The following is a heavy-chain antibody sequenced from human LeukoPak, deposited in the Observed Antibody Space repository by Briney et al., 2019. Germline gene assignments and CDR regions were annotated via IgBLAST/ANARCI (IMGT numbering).Heavy chain of an antibody. CDR3: ARYSSSLRPYAFDI. D-gene: IGHD6-6*01. V-gene: IGHV1-69*05. CDR1: GGTFSGYA. J-gene: IGHJ3*02. CDR2: IIPIFGTA. Sequence: GASVKVSCKASGGTFSGYAISWVRQAPGQGLEWMGGIIPIFGTANYAQKFQGRVTITTDESASTAYMELSSLRSEDTAVYYCARYSSSLRPYAFDIWGQGTMVTVSS.